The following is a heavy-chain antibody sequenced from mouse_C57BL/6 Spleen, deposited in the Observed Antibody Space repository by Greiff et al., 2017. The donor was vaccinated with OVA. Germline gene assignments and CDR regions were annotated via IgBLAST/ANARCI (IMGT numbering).Heavy chain of an antibody. V-gene: IGHV3-6*01. CDR3: ARRIYYGSSYWYFDV. CDR1: GYSITSGYY. D-gene: IGHD1-1*01. J-gene: IGHJ1*03. Sequence: VQLQESGPGLVKPSQSLSLTCSVTGYSITSGYYWNWIRQFPGNKLEWMGYISYDGSNNYNPSLKNRISITRDTSKNQFFLKLNSVTTEDTATYYCARRIYYGSSYWYFDVWGTGTTVTVSS. CDR2: ISYDGSN.